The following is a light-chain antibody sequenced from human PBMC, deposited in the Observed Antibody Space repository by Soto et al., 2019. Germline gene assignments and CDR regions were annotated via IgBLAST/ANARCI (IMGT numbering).Light chain of an antibody. J-gene: IGKJ1*01. CDR2: GAS. CDR3: QQYGSSLWT. V-gene: IGKV3-20*01. CDR1: QSVSSSY. Sequence: VVWAQSPVVRSCAPXGXXXXSXXXSQSVSSSYLAWYQQKPGQAPRLXIYGASSRATGIPDSFSGSGSGTDFTLTISRLEPEDFAVYYCQQYGSSLWTFGQGTKVDIK.